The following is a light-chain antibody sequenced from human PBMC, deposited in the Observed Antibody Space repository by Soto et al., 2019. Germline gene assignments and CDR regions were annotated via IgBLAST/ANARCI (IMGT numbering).Light chain of an antibody. Sequence: QSVLTQPPSVSGAPGQRVIISCTGSSSNIGASYGVHWYQQIPGAAPKLLIYRDIYRPSGIPNRFSGSKSGASASLAITGLQAEDEADYYCHSYDNSLNGYVFGTGTKVTVL. CDR2: RDI. CDR1: SSNIGASYG. V-gene: IGLV1-40*01. J-gene: IGLJ1*01. CDR3: HSYDNSLNGYV.